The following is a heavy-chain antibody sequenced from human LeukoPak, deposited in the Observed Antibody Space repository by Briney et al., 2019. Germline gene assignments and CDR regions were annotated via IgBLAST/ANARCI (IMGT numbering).Heavy chain of an antibody. CDR2: INTNTGNP. CDR3: ARDRAALRYSTWGYFDL. J-gene: IGHJ2*01. D-gene: IGHD2-15*01. CDR1: GYTFTNYA. V-gene: IGHV7-4-1*02. Sequence: ASVKVSCKASGYTFTNYAVNWVRQAPGQGLEWMGWINTNTGNPTYAQGFTGRFVFSLDTSVSTAYLQISSLKAEDTAVYYCARDRAALRYSTWGYFDLWGRGTLVTVSS.